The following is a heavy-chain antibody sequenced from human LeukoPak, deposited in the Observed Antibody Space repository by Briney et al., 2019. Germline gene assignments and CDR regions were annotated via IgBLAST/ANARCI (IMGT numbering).Heavy chain of an antibody. J-gene: IGHJ4*02. CDR2: ISSSGSTI. CDR1: GFTFSSYE. D-gene: IGHD2-8*01. CDR3: AREENGVLAY. V-gene: IGHV3-48*03. Sequence: PGGSLRLSCAASGFTFSSYEMNWVRQAPGKGLEWVSYISSSGSTIYYADSVKGRFTISRDNAKNSLYLQMNSLRAEDTAVYYCAREENGVLAYWGQGTLVTVSS.